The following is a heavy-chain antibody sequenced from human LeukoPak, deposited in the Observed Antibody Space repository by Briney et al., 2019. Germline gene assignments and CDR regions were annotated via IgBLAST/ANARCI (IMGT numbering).Heavy chain of an antibody. CDR3: ARGIAARPDFDY. J-gene: IGHJ4*02. D-gene: IGHD6-6*01. CDR2: LYYGGNT. CDR1: GGSISSSSFY. Sequence: SETLSLTCNVSGGSISSSSFYWGWIRQPPGKGLEWIGSLYYGGNTYYNPSLKSRVTISVDTSKNQFSLKLSSVTAADTAVYYCARGIAARPDFDYWGQGTLVTVSS. V-gene: IGHV4-39*07.